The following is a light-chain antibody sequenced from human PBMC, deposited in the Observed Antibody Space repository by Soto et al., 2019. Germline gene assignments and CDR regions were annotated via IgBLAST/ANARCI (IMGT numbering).Light chain of an antibody. V-gene: IGKV3-15*01. Sequence: EIVMTQSPATLSLSPGERATLSCRASQSVNSNLAWYQQKPGQAPRLLIYGASTRDTGIPARFSCSGSGTEFTLTISSLQSEDGALYYCQQDNSWPPIFTFGPGTKVDIK. J-gene: IGKJ3*01. CDR3: QQDNSWPPIFT. CDR2: GAS. CDR1: QSVNSN.